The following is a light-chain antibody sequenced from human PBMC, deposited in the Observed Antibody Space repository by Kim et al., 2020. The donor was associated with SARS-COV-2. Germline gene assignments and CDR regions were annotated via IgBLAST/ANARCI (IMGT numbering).Light chain of an antibody. V-gene: IGKV1-27*01. CDR1: QDSANS. Sequence: ASVGDRVTITGRASQDSANSLAWYQQKPGTVPKVLIYGASTLQSGVPSRFSGSGSGTEFTLTIGSLQTEDVATYYCQKYNSAPWTFGPGTKVDIK. CDR3: QKYNSAPWT. J-gene: IGKJ1*01. CDR2: GAS.